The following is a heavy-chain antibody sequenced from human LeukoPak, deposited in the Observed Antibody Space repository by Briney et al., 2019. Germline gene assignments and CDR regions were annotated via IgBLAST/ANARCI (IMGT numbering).Heavy chain of an antibody. CDR2: ISYDGSNK. D-gene: IGHD3-16*01. Sequence: GGSLRLSCAASGSTFSSYAMHWVRQAPGKGLEWVAVISYDGSNKYYADSVKGRFTISRDNSKNTLYLQMNSLRAEDTAVYYCARERLGSSPVDIWGQGTMVTVSS. CDR3: ARERLGSSPVDI. CDR1: GSTFSSYA. V-gene: IGHV3-30-3*01. J-gene: IGHJ3*02.